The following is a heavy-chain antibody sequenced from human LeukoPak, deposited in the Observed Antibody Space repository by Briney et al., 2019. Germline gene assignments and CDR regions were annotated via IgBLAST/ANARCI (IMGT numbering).Heavy chain of an antibody. CDR1: GFTFSSYA. V-gene: IGHV3-30-3*01. Sequence: GGSLRLSCAASGFTFSSYAMHWVRQAPGKGLEWVAVISYDGSNKYYADSVKGRFTISRDNSKNTLYLQMNSLRAEDTAVYYCARTYYYDSEYFDYWGQGTLVTVSS. J-gene: IGHJ4*02. CDR2: ISYDGSNK. D-gene: IGHD3-22*01. CDR3: ARTYYYDSEYFDY.